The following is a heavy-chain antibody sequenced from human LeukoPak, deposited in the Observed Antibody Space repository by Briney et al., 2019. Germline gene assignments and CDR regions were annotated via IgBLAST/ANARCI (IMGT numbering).Heavy chain of an antibody. J-gene: IGHJ6*03. CDR1: GGSISSSSYY. CDR2: IYYSGST. V-gene: IGHV4-39*02. CDR3: AREGGDYGYYYYYMDV. D-gene: IGHD4-17*01. Sequence: SETLSLTCTVSGGSISSSSYYWGWIRQPPGKGLEWIGSIYYSGSTYYNPSLKSRVTISVDTSKNQFSLKLSSVTAADTAVYYCAREGGDYGYYYYYMDVWGKGTTVTISS.